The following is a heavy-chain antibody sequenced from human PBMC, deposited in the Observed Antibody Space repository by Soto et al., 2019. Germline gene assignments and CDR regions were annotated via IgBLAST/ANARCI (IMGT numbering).Heavy chain of an antibody. Sequence: EVQLVESGGGLVQPGGSLRLSCAASGFTFSAYWIHWVRQAPEKGLEWVSRIKTDGSSTDYADSVKGRFTISRDNAKNILYLRMDSLRVEDTAVYYCAKREGNTFSLVHWGKGTLVTVSS. V-gene: IGHV3-74*01. CDR2: IKTDGSST. CDR1: GFTFSAYW. CDR3: AKREGNTFSLVH. J-gene: IGHJ4*02. D-gene: IGHD3-16*01.